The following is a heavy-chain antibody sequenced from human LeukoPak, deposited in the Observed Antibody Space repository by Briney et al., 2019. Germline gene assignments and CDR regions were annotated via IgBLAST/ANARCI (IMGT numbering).Heavy chain of an antibody. D-gene: IGHD2-8*02. Sequence: GGSLRLSCAASGFTFDDYAMHWVRQAPGKGLEWVSGISWNSGSIGYADSVKGRFTISRDNAKNSLYLQMNSLRAEDTALYYCAKDSGGYGFVDYWGQGTLVTVFS. CDR3: AKDSGGYGFVDY. V-gene: IGHV3-9*01. CDR2: ISWNSGSI. CDR1: GFTFDDYA. J-gene: IGHJ4*02.